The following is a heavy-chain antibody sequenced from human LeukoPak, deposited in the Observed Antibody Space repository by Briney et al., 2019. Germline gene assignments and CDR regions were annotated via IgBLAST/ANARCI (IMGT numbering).Heavy chain of an antibody. CDR3: ARHVTTTDVSWFDP. Sequence: GESLKISCKGSGYSSTNYWIGWVRQMPGKGLEWMGIIYPGDSNARYSPSFQGQVTISADKSISTAYLQWSSLKASDTTMYYCARHVTTTDVSWFDPWGQGTLVTVSS. J-gene: IGHJ5*02. V-gene: IGHV5-51*01. CDR1: GYSSTNYW. D-gene: IGHD4-11*01. CDR2: IYPGDSNA.